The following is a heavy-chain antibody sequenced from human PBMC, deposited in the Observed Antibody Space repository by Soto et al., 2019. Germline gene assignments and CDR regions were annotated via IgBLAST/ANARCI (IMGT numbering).Heavy chain of an antibody. CDR2: INHSGST. CDR1: GGSFSGYY. D-gene: IGHD3-9*01. V-gene: IGHV4-34*01. Sequence: SETLSLTCAVYGGSFSGYYWSWIRQPPGKGLEWIGEINHSGSTNYNPSLKSRVTISVDTSKNQFSLKLSSVTAADTAVYYCARSGYFDWLLNGWFDPWGQGTLVTVS. J-gene: IGHJ5*02. CDR3: ARSGYFDWLLNGWFDP.